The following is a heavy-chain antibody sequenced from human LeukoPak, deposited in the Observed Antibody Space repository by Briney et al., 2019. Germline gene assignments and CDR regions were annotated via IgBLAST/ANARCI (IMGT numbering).Heavy chain of an antibody. CDR3: ARDPRYYYGSGSGFDI. D-gene: IGHD3-10*01. CDR2: IYYSGST. J-gene: IGHJ3*02. Sequence: PSETLSLTCTVSGGSMSSSSYYWGWIRQRPGKGLEWIGSIYYSGSTYYNPSLKSRVTISVDTSKNQFSLKLSSVTAADTAVYYCARDPRYYYGSGSGFDIWGQGTMVTVSS. V-gene: IGHV4-39*07. CDR1: GGSMSSSSYY.